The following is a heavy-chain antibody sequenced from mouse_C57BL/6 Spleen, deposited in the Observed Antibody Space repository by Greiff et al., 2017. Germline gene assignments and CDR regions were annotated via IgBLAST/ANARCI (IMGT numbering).Heavy chain of an antibody. V-gene: IGHV1-52*01. Sequence: QVQLQQPGAELVRPGSSVKLSCKASGYTFTSYWMHWVKQRPIQGLEWIGNIDPSDSETHYNQKFKDKATLTVDKSSSTAYMQLSSLTSEDSAVYYCARYDYDGALYAKDYWGQGTSVTVAS. CDR3: ARYDYDGALYAKDY. CDR1: GYTFTSYW. CDR2: IDPSDSET. J-gene: IGHJ4*01. D-gene: IGHD2-4*01.